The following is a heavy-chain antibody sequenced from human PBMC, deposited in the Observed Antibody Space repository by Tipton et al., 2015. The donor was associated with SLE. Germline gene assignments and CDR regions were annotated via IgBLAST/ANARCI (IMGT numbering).Heavy chain of an antibody. J-gene: IGHJ4*02. Sequence: LRLSCTVSGGSISNYYWSWIRQPPGKGLEWIGYVYYSGSTSYNPSLRSRVTISVDTSKNQFSLKLSSVTTADTAVYYCTRELGYYDNSGYLGAFDCWGQGALVTVSS. D-gene: IGHD3-22*01. CDR2: VYYSGST. CDR1: GGSISNYY. V-gene: IGHV4-59*01. CDR3: TRELGYYDNSGYLGAFDC.